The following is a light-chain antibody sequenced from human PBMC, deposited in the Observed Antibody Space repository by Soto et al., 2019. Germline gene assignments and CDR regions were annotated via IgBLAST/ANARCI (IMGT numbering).Light chain of an antibody. J-gene: IGLJ2*01. Sequence: QAVVTQPPSVSGAPGQRVTISCTGSSSNIGAGYDVHWYQQLPGTAPKLLIYGNNNRPSGVPDRFSGSKSGTSASLAITGLQAEDDADYYCQSYDSSLSGVVFGGGTKLTVL. CDR3: QSYDSSLSGVV. CDR1: SSNIGAGYD. CDR2: GNN. V-gene: IGLV1-40*01.